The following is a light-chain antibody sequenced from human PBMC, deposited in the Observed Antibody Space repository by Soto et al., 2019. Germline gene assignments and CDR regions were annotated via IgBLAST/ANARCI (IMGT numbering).Light chain of an antibody. CDR3: QQYNNWPPRT. V-gene: IGKV3-15*01. J-gene: IGKJ2*01. CDR1: QSISNH. Sequence: EIVMTQSPVTLSVSPGERATLSCRASQSISNHLAWYQQKPGQPPRLLIYGASTRATAIPARFSGSRSGTEYSLTISSLQSEDFAVYYCQQYNNWPPRTFGQGTKLEIK. CDR2: GAS.